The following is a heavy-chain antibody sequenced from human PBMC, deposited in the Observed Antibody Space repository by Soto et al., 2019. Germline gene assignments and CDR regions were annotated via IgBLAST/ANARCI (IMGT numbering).Heavy chain of an antibody. CDR2: IIPIFGTA. V-gene: IGHV1-69*13. D-gene: IGHD6-13*01. CDR1: GGTFSSYA. CDR3: ARDLTGYSSSWYGGGGYYYYYGMDV. J-gene: IGHJ6*02. Sequence: GASVKVSCKASGGTFSSYATSWVRQAPGQGLEWMGGIIPIFGTANYAQKFQGRVTITADESTSTAYMELSSLRSEDTAVYYCARDLTGYSSSWYGGGGYYYYYGMDVWGQGTTVTSP.